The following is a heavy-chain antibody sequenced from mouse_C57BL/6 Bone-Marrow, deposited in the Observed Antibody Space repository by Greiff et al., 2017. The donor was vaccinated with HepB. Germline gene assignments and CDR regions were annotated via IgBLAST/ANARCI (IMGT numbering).Heavy chain of an antibody. J-gene: IGHJ3*01. D-gene: IGHD4-1*01. V-gene: IGHV1-64*01. CDR1: GYTFTSYW. CDR2: IHPNSGST. Sequence: QVQLQQPGAELVKPGASVKLSCKASGYTFTSYWMHWVKQRPGQGLEWIGMIHPNSGSTNYNEKFKSKATLTVDKSSSTAYMQLSSLTSEDSAVYYCARDTELAWFAYWGQGTLVTVSA. CDR3: ARDTELAWFAY.